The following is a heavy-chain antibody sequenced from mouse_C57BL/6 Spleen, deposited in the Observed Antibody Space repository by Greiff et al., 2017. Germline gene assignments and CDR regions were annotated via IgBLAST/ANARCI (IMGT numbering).Heavy chain of an antibody. D-gene: IGHD1-1*01. Sequence: QVQLKQSGPELVKPGASVKLSCKASGYTFTSYDINWVKQRPGQGLEWIGWIYPRDGSTKYNEKFKGKATLTVDTSSSTAYMELHSLTSEDSAVYFCASGGDYYGSSPYWYFDVWGTGTTVTVSS. J-gene: IGHJ1*03. CDR1: GYTFTSYD. CDR2: IYPRDGST. V-gene: IGHV1-85*01. CDR3: ASGGDYYGSSPYWYFDV.